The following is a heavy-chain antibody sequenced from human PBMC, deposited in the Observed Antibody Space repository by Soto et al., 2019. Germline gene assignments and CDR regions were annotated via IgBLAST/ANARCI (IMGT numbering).Heavy chain of an antibody. D-gene: IGHD6-19*01. V-gene: IGHV3-23*01. CDR2: ISSNGGST. CDR3: AKSGSGWYDNGMDV. CDR1: GFTFSSSA. Sequence: GGSLRFSCAASGFTFSSSAMSWVRQAPGKGLEWVSSISSNGGSTYYADSVKGRFTISRDNSKNTLYLQMNSLRAEDTAVYYCAKSGSGWYDNGMDVWGQGTTVTVSS. J-gene: IGHJ6*02.